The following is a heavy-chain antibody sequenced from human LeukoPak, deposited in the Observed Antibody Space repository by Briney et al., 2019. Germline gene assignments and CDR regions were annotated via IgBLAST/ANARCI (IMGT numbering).Heavy chain of an antibody. J-gene: IGHJ4*02. CDR1: GFTFSSYA. Sequence: GRSLRLSCAASGFTFSSYAMHWVRQAPGKGLEWVAVISYDGSNKYYADSVKGRFTISRDNSKNTLYLQMNSLRAEDTAVYYCASTNSYGSDWGQGTLVTVSS. D-gene: IGHD5-18*01. V-gene: IGHV3-30*04. CDR2: ISYDGSNK. CDR3: ASTNSYGSD.